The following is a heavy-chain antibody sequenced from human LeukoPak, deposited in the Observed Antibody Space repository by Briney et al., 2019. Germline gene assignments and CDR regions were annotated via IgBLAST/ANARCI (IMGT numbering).Heavy chain of an antibody. D-gene: IGHD1-26*01. CDR3: ARGYSGSYYGYFDY. CDR2: ISAYNGNT. Sequence: ASVKVSCKASGYTFTSYGISWVRQAPGQGLEWMGWISAYNGNTNYAQKLRGRVTMTTDTSTSTAYMELRSLRSDDTAVYYCARGYSGSYYGYFDYWGQGTLVTVSS. V-gene: IGHV1-18*01. CDR1: GYTFTSYG. J-gene: IGHJ4*02.